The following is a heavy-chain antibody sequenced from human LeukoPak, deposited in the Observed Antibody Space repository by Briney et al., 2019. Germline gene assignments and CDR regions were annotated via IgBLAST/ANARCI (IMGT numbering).Heavy chain of an antibody. D-gene: IGHD7-27*01. CDR2: IIPNSGDT. J-gene: IGHJ4*02. Sequence: GASVKVSCKASGYTFTGYYMHWVRQAPGQGLEWMGWIIPNSGDTNYAQKFQGRVTMTRDTSITTASMELSSLRSDDTAVYYCARDLSGAYWGGCFDYWGQGTLVTVSS. CDR1: GYTFTGYY. CDR3: ARDLSGAYWGGCFDY. V-gene: IGHV1-2*02.